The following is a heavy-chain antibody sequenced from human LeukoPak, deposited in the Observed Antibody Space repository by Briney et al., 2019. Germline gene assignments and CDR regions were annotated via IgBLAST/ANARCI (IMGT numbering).Heavy chain of an antibody. V-gene: IGHV1-69*06. CDR1: GGTFSSYA. Sequence: ASVKVSCKASGGTFSSYAISWVRQAPGQGLEWMGGIIPIFGTANYAQKFQGRVTITADKSTSTAYMELSSLRSEDTAVYYCARGYDFWSGYYPTNARYYYYYYMDVWGKGTTVAVSS. CDR3: ARGYDFWSGYYPTNARYYYYYYMDV. CDR2: IIPIFGTA. D-gene: IGHD3-3*01. J-gene: IGHJ6*03.